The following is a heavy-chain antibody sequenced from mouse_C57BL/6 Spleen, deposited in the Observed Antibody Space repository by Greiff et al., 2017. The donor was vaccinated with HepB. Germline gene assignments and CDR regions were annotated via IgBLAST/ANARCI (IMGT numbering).Heavy chain of an antibody. V-gene: IGHV1-69*01. D-gene: IGHD2-2*01. CDR1: GYTFTSYW. CDR2: IDPSDSYT. Sequence: QVQLQQPGAELVMPGASVKLSCKASGYTFTSYWMHWVKQRPGQGLEWIGEIDPSDSYTNYNQKFKGKSTLTVDKSSSTAYMQLSSLTSEDSAVYYCARPSTMVTTWTFGYWGQGTTLTVSS. J-gene: IGHJ2*01. CDR3: ARPSTMVTTWTFGY.